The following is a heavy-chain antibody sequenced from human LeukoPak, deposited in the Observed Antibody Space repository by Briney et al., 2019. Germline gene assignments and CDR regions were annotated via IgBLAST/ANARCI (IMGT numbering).Heavy chain of an antibody. V-gene: IGHV3-7*03. Sequence: PGGSLRLSCVVSGFTLSSRWMMWVRQAPGEGLEWMTNINRDGSEKNYVDSVRGRFTITRDNAENSLNLQMNSLKVEDSAIYYCATYDSWSGYNIAYWGQGTLVTVSS. CDR1: GFTLSSRW. CDR2: INRDGSEK. CDR3: ATYDSWSGYNIAY. J-gene: IGHJ4*02. D-gene: IGHD3-3*01.